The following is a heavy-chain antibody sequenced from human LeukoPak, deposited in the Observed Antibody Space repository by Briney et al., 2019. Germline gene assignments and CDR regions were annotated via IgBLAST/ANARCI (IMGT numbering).Heavy chain of an antibody. D-gene: IGHD1-26*01. V-gene: IGHV1-69*02. Sequence: SVKVSCKASGGTFSSYTISWVRQAPGQGLEWMGRIIPILGIANYAQKFQGRVTITADKSTSTAYMGLSSLRSEDTAVYYCARWDMNPSGPWFDPWGPGTLVTVSS. CDR1: GGTFSSYT. J-gene: IGHJ5*02. CDR2: IIPILGIA. CDR3: ARWDMNPSGPWFDP.